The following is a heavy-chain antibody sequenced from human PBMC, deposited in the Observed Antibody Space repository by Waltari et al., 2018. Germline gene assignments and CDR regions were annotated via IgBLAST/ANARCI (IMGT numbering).Heavy chain of an antibody. CDR1: GYIFTDYH. D-gene: IGHD2-2*01. Sequence: QAQLVQSGAEVKKPGASVKVSCKASGYIFTDYHIHWVRQFPGQGFEWIGLINCESGTTTDAMKFHGRVTMTRDTSITTVYMELRSLMSDDTAIYYCVRVRPSSSWGQGALVAVPS. V-gene: IGHV1-2*02. J-gene: IGHJ4*02. CDR3: VRVRPSSS. CDR2: INCESGTT.